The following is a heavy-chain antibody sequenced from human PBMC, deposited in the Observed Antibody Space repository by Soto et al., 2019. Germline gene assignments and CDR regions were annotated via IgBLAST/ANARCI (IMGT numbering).Heavy chain of an antibody. Sequence: PGGSLRLSCAASGFTFSSYAMSWVRQAPGKGLEWVSAISGSGGSTYYADSVKGRFTISRDNSKSTLYLQMNSLRAEDTAVYYCGNYSPIYKGMAVWGQGTTVTVSS. D-gene: IGHD4-4*01. V-gene: IGHV3-23*01. CDR1: GFTFSSYA. CDR2: ISGSGGST. CDR3: GNYSPIYKGMAV. J-gene: IGHJ6*02.